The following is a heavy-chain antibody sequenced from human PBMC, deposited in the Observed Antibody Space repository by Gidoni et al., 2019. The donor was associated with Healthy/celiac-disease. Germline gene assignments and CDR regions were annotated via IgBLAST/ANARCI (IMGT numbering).Heavy chain of an antibody. D-gene: IGHD3-10*01. CDR2: IYHSGST. CDR1: GGSISSGGYS. V-gene: IGHV4-30-2*01. CDR3: ARGYGSGSYPNWFDP. Sequence: QLQLQESGSGLVKPSQTLSLTCAVPGGSISSGGYSWSWIRQPPGKGLEWIGYIYHSGSTYYNPSLKSRVTISVDRSKNQFSLKLSSVTAADTAVYYCARGYGSGSYPNWFDPWGQGTLVTVSS. J-gene: IGHJ5*02.